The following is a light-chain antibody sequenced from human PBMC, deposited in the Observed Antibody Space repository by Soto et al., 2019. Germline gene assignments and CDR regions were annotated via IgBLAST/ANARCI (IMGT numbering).Light chain of an antibody. CDR1: QSISSW. V-gene: IGKV1-5*01. Sequence: DIQMTQSPSTLSASVGDRVTITCRASQSISSWLAWYQQKPGKAPKLLIYDASSLESGVPSRFSGSKSDTDFTLTISSLQAEDFATYYCQQTYSTPWTFGQGTKVDIK. J-gene: IGKJ1*01. CDR2: DAS. CDR3: QQTYSTPWT.